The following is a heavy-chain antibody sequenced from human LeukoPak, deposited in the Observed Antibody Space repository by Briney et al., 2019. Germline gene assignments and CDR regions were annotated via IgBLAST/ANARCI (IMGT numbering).Heavy chain of an antibody. Sequence: ASVKVSCKVSGYTFTSYGISWVRQAPGQGLEWMGWISAYNGNTNYAQKLQGRVTMTTDTSTSTAYMELRSLRSDDTAVYYCARVGPYYDYVWGSYRTYYYYMDVWGKGTTVTISS. CDR1: GYTFTSYG. CDR3: ARVGPYYDYVWGSYRTYYYYMDV. D-gene: IGHD3-16*02. J-gene: IGHJ6*03. V-gene: IGHV1-18*01. CDR2: ISAYNGNT.